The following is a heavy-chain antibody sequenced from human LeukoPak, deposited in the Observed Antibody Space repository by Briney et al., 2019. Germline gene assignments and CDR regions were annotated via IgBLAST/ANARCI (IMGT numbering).Heavy chain of an antibody. Sequence: PGRSLRLSCAASGFTFSSYGMHWVRQAPGKGLEWVAVISYDGSNKYYADSVKGRFAISRDNSKNTLYLQMNSLRAEDTAVYYCAKDFRARGYFDWLFQHRGQGTLVTVSS. J-gene: IGHJ1*01. CDR1: GFTFSSYG. D-gene: IGHD3-9*01. CDR2: ISYDGSNK. V-gene: IGHV3-30*18. CDR3: AKDFRARGYFDWLFQH.